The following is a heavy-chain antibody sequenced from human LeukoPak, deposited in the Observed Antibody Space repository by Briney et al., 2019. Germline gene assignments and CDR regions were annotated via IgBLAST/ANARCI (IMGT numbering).Heavy chain of an antibody. CDR1: GFTFSSHA. Sequence: PGRSLRLSCAASGFTFSSHAIHWVRQAPGKGLEWVAVISYDGSNKYYADSVKGRFTISRDNSKNTLYLQMNSLRAEDTALYYCARVSRYSGGWHDPSFDYWGQGTLVTVSS. V-gene: IGHV3-30-3*01. J-gene: IGHJ4*02. CDR3: ARVSRYSGGWHDPSFDY. CDR2: ISYDGSNK. D-gene: IGHD6-19*01.